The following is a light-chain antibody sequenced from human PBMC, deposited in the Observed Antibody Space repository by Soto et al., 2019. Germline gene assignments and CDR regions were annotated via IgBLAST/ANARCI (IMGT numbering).Light chain of an antibody. J-gene: IGLJ2*01. Sequence: QSVLTQPPSVSGAPGQRVTISCTGSSSNIGAGYDVHWYQQLPGTAPKLLIYGNSNRPSGVPDRFSGSKSGTSASLAINGLQAEDEADYYCQSYDSSLSGSTVFGGGTKLTVL. V-gene: IGLV1-40*01. CDR3: QSYDSSLSGSTV. CDR1: SSNIGAGYD. CDR2: GNS.